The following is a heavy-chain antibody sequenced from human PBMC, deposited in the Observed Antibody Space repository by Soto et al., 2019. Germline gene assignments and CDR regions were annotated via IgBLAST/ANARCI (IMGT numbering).Heavy chain of an antibody. CDR2: IIHVFATT. V-gene: IGHV1-69*01. J-gene: IGHJ6*01. Sequence: QIQLVHSGAEVRKPGSSVKVSCKASGGTFSSDGISWVRQAPGQGLEWMGGIIHVFATTRYAQKFQGRVTITADASTSTVDLELNSLTSEDTATYYCARGHYVSSGSVATSYYYYGMDVWGQGTTVTVSS. CDR1: GGTFSSDG. D-gene: IGHD3-10*01. CDR3: ARGHYVSSGSVATSYYYYGMDV.